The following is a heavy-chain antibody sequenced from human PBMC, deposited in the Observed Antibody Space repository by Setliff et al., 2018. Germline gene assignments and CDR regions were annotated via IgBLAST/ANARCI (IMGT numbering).Heavy chain of an antibody. CDR3: ARGETVTTLGYYYYYGMDV. CDR2: MNPNSGNT. J-gene: IGHJ6*02. D-gene: IGHD4-17*01. CDR1: GYTFTSYD. Sequence: GASVKVSCKASGYTFTSYDINWVRQATGQGLEWMGWMNPNSGNTGYAQKFQGRVTMTRNTSISTAYMELSSLRSEDTAVYYCARGETVTTLGYYYYYGMDVWGQGTTVTVSS. V-gene: IGHV1-8*02.